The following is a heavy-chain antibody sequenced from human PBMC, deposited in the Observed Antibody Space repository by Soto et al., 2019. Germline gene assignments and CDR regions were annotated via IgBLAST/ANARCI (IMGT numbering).Heavy chain of an antibody. D-gene: IGHD2-15*01. CDR2: ISNDGSNQ. J-gene: IGHJ4*02. V-gene: IGHV3-30*18. CDR1: GFTFSKYG. Sequence: QVQLVESGGGVVQPGRSLRLSCAASGFTFSKYGMYWVRQAPGKGLEWVARISNDGSNQFYGDSVKGRFIISRDNSKKILDLQMNSLRSEDTAVYYCAKDGGADYWGQGTLVTVSS. CDR3: AKDGGADY.